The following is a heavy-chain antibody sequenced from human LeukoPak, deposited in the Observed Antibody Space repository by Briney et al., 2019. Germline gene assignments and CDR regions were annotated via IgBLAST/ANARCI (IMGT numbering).Heavy chain of an antibody. CDR2: INPRGGST. CDR1: GYTFISYY. V-gene: IGHV1-46*01. CDR3: ARANCSSISCPPDY. J-gene: IGHJ4*02. Sequence: ASVKVSCKASGYTFISYYMHWARQAPGQGLEWMGIINPRGGSTGYHQKFQGRVTMTRDTSTSTVYMELSSMRSEDTAVYYCARANCSSISCPPDYWGQGTLVTVSS. D-gene: IGHD2-2*01.